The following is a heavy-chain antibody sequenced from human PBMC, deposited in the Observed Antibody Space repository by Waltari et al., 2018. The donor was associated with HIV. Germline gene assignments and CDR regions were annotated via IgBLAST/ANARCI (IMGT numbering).Heavy chain of an antibody. D-gene: IGHD2-15*01. CDR2: INPISGST. V-gene: IGHV1-2*06. Sequence: VQLVQSGAELKKPGASVEFSCRASGSSFTAYTLHWERQAPGQGLQWMGRINPISGSTNIPLTFQGRITMTRDTSSGAVFIELRGLKFNDTALYYCARGESVSVSNIPPGYRFDFWGQGTLITVSS. J-gene: IGHJ4*02. CDR3: ARGESVSVSNIPPGYRFDF. CDR1: GSSFTAYT.